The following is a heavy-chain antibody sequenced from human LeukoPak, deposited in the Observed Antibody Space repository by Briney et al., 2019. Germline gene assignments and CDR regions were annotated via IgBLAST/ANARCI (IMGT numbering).Heavy chain of an antibody. CDR2: ISGSGGST. CDR1: GFTFSSYA. Sequence: GGSLRLSCAASGFTFSSYAMSWVRQAPGKGLEWVSAISGSGGSTYYTDSVKGRFTISRDNSKNTLYLQMNSLRAEDTAVYYCAKDLSWYYDSSGYYPYPTFYYWGQGTLVTVSS. CDR3: AKDLSWYYDSSGYYPYPTFYY. J-gene: IGHJ4*02. V-gene: IGHV3-23*01. D-gene: IGHD3-22*01.